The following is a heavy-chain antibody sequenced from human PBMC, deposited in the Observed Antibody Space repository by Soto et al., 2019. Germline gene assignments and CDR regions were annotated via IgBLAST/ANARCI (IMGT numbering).Heavy chain of an antibody. D-gene: IGHD5-12*01. CDR1: GGSISSYY. Sequence: SETLSLTCTVSGGSISSYYWSWIRQPPGKGLEWIGYIYYSGSTNYNPSLKSRVTISVDTSKNQFSLKLSSVTAADTAVYYCASGYEKDYFDYWGQGTLVTVSS. CDR2: IYYSGST. CDR3: ASGYEKDYFDY. V-gene: IGHV4-59*01. J-gene: IGHJ4*02.